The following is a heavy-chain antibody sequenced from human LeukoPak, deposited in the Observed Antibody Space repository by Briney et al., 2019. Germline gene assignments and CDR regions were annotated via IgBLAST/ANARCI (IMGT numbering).Heavy chain of an antibody. CDR3: ATYRQVLLPFES. CDR2: IRYDGSNK. D-gene: IGHD2-8*02. Sequence: HPGGSLRLSCAASGFTFSSYGMHWVRQAPGKGLEWVAFIRYDGSNKYYADSVKGRFTISRDNSKNTLYLQMNSLRAKDTAVYYCATYRQVLLPFESWGQGTLVTVSS. J-gene: IGHJ4*02. V-gene: IGHV3-30*02. CDR1: GFTFSSYG.